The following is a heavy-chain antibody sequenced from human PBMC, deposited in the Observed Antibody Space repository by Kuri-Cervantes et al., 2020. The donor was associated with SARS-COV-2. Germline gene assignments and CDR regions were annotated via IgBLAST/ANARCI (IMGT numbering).Heavy chain of an antibody. D-gene: IGHD3/OR15-3a*01. V-gene: IGHV3-7*01. Sequence: GGSLRLSCAASGFTFRSYWMTWVRQAPGKGLEWVANIKQDGSEKYYADSVKGRFTISRDNAKSSLYLQMNSLRAEDTAVYHCARDGLQEWADYWGQGTLVTVSS. J-gene: IGHJ4*02. CDR3: ARDGLQEWADY. CDR1: GFTFRSYW. CDR2: IKQDGSEK.